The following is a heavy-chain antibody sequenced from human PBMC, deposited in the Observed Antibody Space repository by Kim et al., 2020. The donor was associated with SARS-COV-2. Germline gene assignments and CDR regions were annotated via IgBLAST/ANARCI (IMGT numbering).Heavy chain of an antibody. Sequence: SVKGRFTISRDNSKNTLYLQMNSLRAEDTAVYYCAKSGYCSSTSCYAFDYWGQGTLVTVPS. V-gene: IGHV3-30*02. J-gene: IGHJ4*02. CDR3: AKSGYCSSTSCYAFDY. D-gene: IGHD2-2*01.